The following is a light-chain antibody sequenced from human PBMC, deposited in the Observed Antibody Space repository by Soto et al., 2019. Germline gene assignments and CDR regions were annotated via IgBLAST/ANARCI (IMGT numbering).Light chain of an antibody. J-gene: IGKJ4*01. V-gene: IGKV3-20*01. CDR1: QTIGRNY. CDR3: QPYASSPVLT. CDR2: GTL. Sequence: EIVLTQSPGTLSLSPGETATLSCRASQTIGRNYLAWYQQKPGQAPRLLIFGTLTRATGIPDRFRGSGYGTDFPLTISRLEPEDFAVYYCQPYASSPVLTFGGGTKVEIK.